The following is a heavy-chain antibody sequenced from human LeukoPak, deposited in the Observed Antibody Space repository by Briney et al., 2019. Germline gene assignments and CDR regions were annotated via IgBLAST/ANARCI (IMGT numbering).Heavy chain of an antibody. J-gene: IGHJ5*02. CDR2: INPNSGGT. CDR1: GYTFTGYY. CDR3: ARGYCSGGSCYRYNWFDP. D-gene: IGHD2-15*01. Sequence: GASVKVSCKASGYTFTGYYLHWVRQAPGQGLKWMGWINPNSGGTNYAQKFQGRVTMTRDTSISTAYMELSRLRSDDTAVYYCARGYCSGGSCYRYNWFDPWGQGTLVTVSS. V-gene: IGHV1-2*02.